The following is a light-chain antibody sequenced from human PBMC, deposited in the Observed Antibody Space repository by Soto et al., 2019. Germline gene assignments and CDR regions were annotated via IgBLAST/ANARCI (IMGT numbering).Light chain of an antibody. J-gene: IGLJ1*01. V-gene: IGLV2-23*01. CDR2: EGD. CDR3: YSYVGASTYV. CDR1: SSDVGRYNL. Sequence: QSALTQPASVSGSPGQSITISCTGTSSDVGRYNLVSWYQQHPGKAPKLMIYEGDKWPSGVSNRFSGSKSGNTASMTISGLQAEDEAAYYCYSYVGASTYVFGTGTKVTVL.